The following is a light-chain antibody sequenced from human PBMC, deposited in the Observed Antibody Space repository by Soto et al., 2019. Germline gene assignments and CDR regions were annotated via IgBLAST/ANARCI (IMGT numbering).Light chain of an antibody. J-gene: IGKJ5*01. Sequence: EIVMTQSPATLSVSPGEGVTLSCRASQSVSSNLAWYQQRPGQAPRLLIYGASTRATGIPARFSGSGSGTEFTLTISSLQSEDFAVYYCQQFHNWPPITFGQGTRLEIK. CDR2: GAS. V-gene: IGKV3-15*01. CDR3: QQFHNWPPIT. CDR1: QSVSSN.